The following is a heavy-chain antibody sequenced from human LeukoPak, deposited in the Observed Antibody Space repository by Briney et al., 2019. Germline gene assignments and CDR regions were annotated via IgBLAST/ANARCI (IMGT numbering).Heavy chain of an antibody. Sequence: SQTLSLTCIVSGGSISSGSYYWYWIRQPAGKGLEWIGSIYYSGSTYYNPSLKSRVTISVDTSKNQFSLKLSSVTAADTAVYYCARGGPLWIWGQGTLVTVSS. CDR2: IYYSGST. V-gene: IGHV4-39*07. CDR1: GGSISSGSYY. J-gene: IGHJ4*02. D-gene: IGHD5-18*01. CDR3: ARGGPLWI.